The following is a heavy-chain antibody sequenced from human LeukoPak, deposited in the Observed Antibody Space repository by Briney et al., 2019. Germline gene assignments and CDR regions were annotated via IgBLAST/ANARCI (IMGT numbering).Heavy chain of an antibody. CDR2: IKSKTDGGTT. Sequence: PGGSPRLSCAASGFTFSNAWMSWVRQAPGKGLEWVGRIKSKTDGGTTDYAAPVKGRFTISRDDSKNTLYLQMNSLKTEDTAVYYCTTEDNWNYAAPFDYWGQGTLVTVSS. V-gene: IGHV3-15*01. J-gene: IGHJ4*02. CDR1: GFTFSNAW. D-gene: IGHD1-7*01. CDR3: TTEDNWNYAAPFDY.